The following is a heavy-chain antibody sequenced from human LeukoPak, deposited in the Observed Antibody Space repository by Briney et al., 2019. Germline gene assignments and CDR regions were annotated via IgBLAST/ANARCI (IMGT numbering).Heavy chain of an antibody. D-gene: IGHD5-18*01. CDR2: VWYDGSSK. J-gene: IGHJ6*02. CDR3: ARDKDTAMVFGMDV. Sequence: GGSLRLSCAASGFTFSSYGMHWVRQAPGKGLEWVAVVWYDGSSKYYADSVKGRFTISRDNSKNTLYLQMNSLRAEDTAVYYCARDKDTAMVFGMDVWGQGATVTVSS. CDR1: GFTFSSYG. V-gene: IGHV3-33*01.